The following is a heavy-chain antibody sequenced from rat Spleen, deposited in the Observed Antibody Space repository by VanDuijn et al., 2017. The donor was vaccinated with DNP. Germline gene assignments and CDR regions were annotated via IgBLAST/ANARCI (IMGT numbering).Heavy chain of an antibody. CDR2: ISTGGGIT. CDR1: GFTFSNHG. D-gene: IGHD1-2*01. Sequence: EVQLVESGGGLVQPGRSLKLSCAVSGFTFSNHGMAWVRQAPTKGLEWVAPISTGGGITFYRDSVKGRFTISRDDAKNTQYLQMDSLRSEDTATYYCARHEDSSSYIYGFAYWGQGTLVTVSS. CDR3: ARHEDSSSYIYGFAY. J-gene: IGHJ3*01. V-gene: IGHV5S13*01.